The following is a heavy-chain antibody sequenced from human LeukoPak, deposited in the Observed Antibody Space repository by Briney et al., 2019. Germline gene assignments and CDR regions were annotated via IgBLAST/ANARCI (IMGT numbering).Heavy chain of an antibody. Sequence: ASVKVSCKASGYTLTSYAMPWVRQAPGQGLEWMGWINPGNGNTQHSQRFKGRVTITRDTSASTAYMELSSLTSEDTAMYYCARGKATVTSFSFDYWGQGILVTVSS. CDR1: GYTLTSYA. D-gene: IGHD4-11*01. J-gene: IGHJ4*02. V-gene: IGHV1-3*01. CDR2: INPGNGNT. CDR3: ARGKATVTSFSFDY.